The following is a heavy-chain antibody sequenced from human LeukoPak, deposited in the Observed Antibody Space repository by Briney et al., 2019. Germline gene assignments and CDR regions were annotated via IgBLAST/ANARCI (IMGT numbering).Heavy chain of an antibody. CDR1: GYTFSGYY. CDR2: INPKSGGT. V-gene: IGHV1-2*02. CDR3: ARVDDRGHYYDSSGPRKLFDY. D-gene: IGHD3-22*01. J-gene: IGHJ4*02. Sequence: ASVKVSCKASGYTFSGYYMHWVRQAPGQGLEWMGWINPKSGGTNYAQKFQGRVTMTRDTSIITAYMEPSRLRSDDTAVYYCARVDDRGHYYDSSGPRKLFDYWGQGTLVTVSS.